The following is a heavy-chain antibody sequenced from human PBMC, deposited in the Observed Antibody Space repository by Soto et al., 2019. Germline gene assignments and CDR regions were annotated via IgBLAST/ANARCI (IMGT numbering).Heavy chain of an antibody. V-gene: IGHV1-3*01. Sequence: ASVKVSCKASGYTFTSYAMHWVRQAPGQRLEWVGWINAGNGNTKYSQKFQGRVTITRDTSASTAYMELKSLRSDDTAVYYCARDERWIMDYWGQGTLVTVSS. D-gene: IGHD5-12*01. CDR2: INAGNGNT. CDR3: ARDERWIMDY. CDR1: GYTFTSYA. J-gene: IGHJ4*02.